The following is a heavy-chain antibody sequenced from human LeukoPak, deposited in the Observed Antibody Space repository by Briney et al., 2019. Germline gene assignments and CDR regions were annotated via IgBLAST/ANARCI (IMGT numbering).Heavy chain of an antibody. CDR3: AKWGDYDILTGYYVSDF. V-gene: IGHV3-23*01. CDR2: ITGSGDTT. Sequence: GGSLRLSCAASGFTFRNYAMSWVRQAPGKGLEWVSAITGSGDTTYYADSVKGRFTVSRDNSKNTLYVEMNTLRAEDTAVYYCAKWGDYDILTGYYVSDFWGQGTLVTVSS. D-gene: IGHD3-9*01. CDR1: GFTFRNYA. J-gene: IGHJ4*02.